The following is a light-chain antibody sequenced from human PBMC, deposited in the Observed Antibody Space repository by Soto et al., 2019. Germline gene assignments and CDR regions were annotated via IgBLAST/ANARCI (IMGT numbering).Light chain of an antibody. Sequence: EIVMTQSPGTLSVSPGERVTLSCRASQSVSSRLAWYQQKLGQAPRLLIYGASNRATGIPDRFSGSGSGTDFTLTISRLEPEDFAVYYCQKYGSSPPWTFGQGTKVDIK. CDR2: GAS. J-gene: IGKJ1*01. V-gene: IGKV3-20*01. CDR1: QSVSSR. CDR3: QKYGSSPPWT.